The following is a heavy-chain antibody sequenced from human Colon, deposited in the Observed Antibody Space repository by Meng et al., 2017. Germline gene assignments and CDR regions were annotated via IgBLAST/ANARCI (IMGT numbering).Heavy chain of an antibody. J-gene: IGHJ4*02. CDR1: ESTFSGSA. CDR2: IRSKANNYAT. Sequence: GESLKISCAASESTFSGSAVHWVRQASGKGLEWIGRIRSKANNYATGYAASLKGRFSIARDDSKNTAYLQINSLKTEDTAAYYCSRHYDYCDYGELEWGQGTLVTVSS. V-gene: IGHV3-73*01. D-gene: IGHD4-17*01. CDR3: SRHYDYCDYGELE.